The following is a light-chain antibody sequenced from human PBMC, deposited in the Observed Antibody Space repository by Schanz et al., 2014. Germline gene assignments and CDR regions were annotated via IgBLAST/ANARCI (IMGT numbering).Light chain of an antibody. CDR3: AAWDDSLYWV. J-gene: IGLJ3*02. CDR1: SSNIGSNS. V-gene: IGLV1-44*01. CDR2: SNN. Sequence: QSVLTQPPSASGTPGQRVTISCSGSSSNIGSNSVNWYQQLPGTAPKLLIHSNNHRPSGVPDRFSGSKSGTSASLAISGLQSEDEADYYCAAWDDSLYWVFGGGTKLTVL.